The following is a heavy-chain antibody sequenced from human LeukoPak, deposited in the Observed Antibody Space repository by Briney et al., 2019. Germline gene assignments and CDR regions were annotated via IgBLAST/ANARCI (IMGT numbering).Heavy chain of an antibody. CDR3: AKGYCGSTNCYGDY. CDR2: ISGSDGST. J-gene: IGHJ4*02. CDR1: GFTFSTYA. D-gene: IGHD2-2*01. V-gene: IGHV3-23*01. Sequence: GGSLRLSCAASGFTFSTYAMSWVRQAPGKGLEWVSGISGSDGSTYYADSVKGRFTISRDNSKNTLYLQMNSPRAEDTAVYYCAKGYCGSTNCYGDYWGQGTLVTVSS.